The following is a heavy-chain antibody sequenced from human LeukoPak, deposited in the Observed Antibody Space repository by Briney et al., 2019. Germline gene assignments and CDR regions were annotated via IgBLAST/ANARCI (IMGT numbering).Heavy chain of an antibody. D-gene: IGHD1-26*01. CDR2: IYYSGST. CDR3: ARRVGYSGSYYGGRKAFDI. V-gene: IGHV4-39*01. CDR1: GGSISSSSYY. J-gene: IGHJ3*02. Sequence: SETLSLTCTVSGGSISSSSYYWGWIRQPPGKGLEWIGSIYYSGSTYYNPSLKSRVTISVDTSKNQFSLKLSSVTAADTAVYYCARRVGYSGSYYGGRKAFDIWGQGTMVTVSS.